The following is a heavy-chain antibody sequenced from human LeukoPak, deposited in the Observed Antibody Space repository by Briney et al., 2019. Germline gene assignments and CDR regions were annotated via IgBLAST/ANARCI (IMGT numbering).Heavy chain of an antibody. CDR3: GAYDILTDAFDI. D-gene: IGHD3-9*01. Sequence: SETLSLTCTVSGGSISSYYWSRIRRPPGKGLEWIGYIYYSGSTNYNPSLKSRVTISVDTSKNQFSLKLSSVTAADTAVYYCGAYDILTDAFDIWGQGTMVTVSS. V-gene: IGHV4-59*08. CDR1: GGSISSYY. J-gene: IGHJ3*02. CDR2: IYYSGST.